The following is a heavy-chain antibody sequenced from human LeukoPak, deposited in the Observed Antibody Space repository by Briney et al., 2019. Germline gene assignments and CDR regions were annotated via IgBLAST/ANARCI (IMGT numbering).Heavy chain of an antibody. CDR3: STWAFYHGLDV. Sequence: GGSLRLSCAASGFVFADYAMHWVRQIPGKGLECVAHIHADGGRTFYADSVKGRFTVFRDNAKNSLFLQMDSPTSDDTAFYYCSTWAFYHGLDVWGQGATVIVSS. V-gene: IGHV3-43*02. J-gene: IGHJ6*02. D-gene: IGHD2/OR15-2a*01. CDR2: IHADGGRT. CDR1: GFVFADYA.